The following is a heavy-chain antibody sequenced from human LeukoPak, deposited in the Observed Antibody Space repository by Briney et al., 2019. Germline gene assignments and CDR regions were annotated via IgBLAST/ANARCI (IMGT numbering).Heavy chain of an antibody. Sequence: ASVTVSCKASGYTFSSYAMNWVRQAPGQGLEWMGWINTNTGNPTYAQGFTGRFVFSLDTSVSTAYLQISSLQAEDTAVYYCARSNNDGDYLGVGFDYWGQGTLVTVSS. CDR1: GYTFSSYA. D-gene: IGHD4-17*01. CDR2: INTNTGNP. V-gene: IGHV7-4-1*02. CDR3: ARSNNDGDYLGVGFDY. J-gene: IGHJ4*02.